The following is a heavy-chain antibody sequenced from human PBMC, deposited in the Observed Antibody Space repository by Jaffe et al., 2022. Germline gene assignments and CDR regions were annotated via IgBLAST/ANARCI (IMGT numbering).Heavy chain of an antibody. CDR1: GFTFSSYG. J-gene: IGHJ3*02. V-gene: IGHV3-30*02. Sequence: QVQLVESGGGVVQPGGSLRLSCAASGFTFSSYGMHWVRQAPGKGLEWVAFIRYDGSNKYYADSVKGRFTISRDNSKNTLYLQMNSLRAEDTAVYYCAKDLLTQLWWDDAFDIWGQGTMVTVSS. CDR3: AKDLLTQLWWDDAFDI. CDR2: IRYDGSNK. D-gene: IGHD5-18*01.